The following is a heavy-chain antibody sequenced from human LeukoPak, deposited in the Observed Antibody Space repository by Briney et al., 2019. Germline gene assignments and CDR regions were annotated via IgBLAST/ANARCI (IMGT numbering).Heavy chain of an antibody. Sequence: QTLSLTCTVSGGSISSGGYYWSWIRQPPGKGLEWIGYIYYSGSTYYNPSLKSRVTISVDTSKNQFSLKLSSVTAADTAVYYCARDTPWIYSGYERENWFDPWGQGTLVTVSS. CDR3: ARDTPWIYSGYERENWFDP. CDR1: GGSISSGGYY. V-gene: IGHV4-30-4*01. D-gene: IGHD5-12*01. CDR2: IYYSGST. J-gene: IGHJ5*02.